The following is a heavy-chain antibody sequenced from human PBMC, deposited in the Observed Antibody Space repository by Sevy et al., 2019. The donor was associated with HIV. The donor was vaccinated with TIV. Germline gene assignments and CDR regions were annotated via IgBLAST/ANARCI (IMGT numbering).Heavy chain of an antibody. CDR1: GYSFTSYW. D-gene: IGHD6-13*01. CDR2: IYPGDSDT. J-gene: IGHJ6*02. CDR3: ARQVAAADTHYYGMDV. Sequence: GKSLKISCKGSGYSFTSYWIGWVRQMPGKGLEWMGIIYPGDSDTRYSPSFQGQVTISADKSISTAYLQWSSLKASDTAMYYCARQVAAADTHYYGMDVWGQGTTVTVSS. V-gene: IGHV5-51*01.